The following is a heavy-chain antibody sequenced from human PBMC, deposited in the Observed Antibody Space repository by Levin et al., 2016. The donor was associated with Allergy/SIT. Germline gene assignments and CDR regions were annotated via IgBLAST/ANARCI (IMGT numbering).Heavy chain of an antibody. CDR3: ARFWGVDYYGMDV. CDR1: GFTFSSYA. V-gene: IGHV3-23*01. J-gene: IGHJ6*02. Sequence: GGSLRLSCAASGFTFSSYAMSWVRQAPGKGLEWVSAISGSGGSTYYADSVKGRFTISRDNSKNTLYLQMNSLRAEDTAVYYCARFWGVDYYGMDVWGQGTTVTVSS. D-gene: IGHD3-10*01. CDR2: ISGSGGST.